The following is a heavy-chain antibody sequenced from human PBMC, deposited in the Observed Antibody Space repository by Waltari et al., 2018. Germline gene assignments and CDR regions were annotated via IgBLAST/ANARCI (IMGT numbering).Heavy chain of an antibody. J-gene: IGHJ4*02. CDR1: GFTLSSFW. CDR2: IKQDGSEK. D-gene: IGHD6-19*01. V-gene: IGHV3-7*01. Sequence: EVQLVESGGGLVQPGGSLRLSCAASGFTLSSFWLNWVRQTPGKGLEWVAGIKQDGSEKYYADSVKGRFTISRDNAKNSLYLQMNSLGAEDTAVYYCATSGWYCFDYWGQGTLVTVSS. CDR3: ATSGWYCFDY.